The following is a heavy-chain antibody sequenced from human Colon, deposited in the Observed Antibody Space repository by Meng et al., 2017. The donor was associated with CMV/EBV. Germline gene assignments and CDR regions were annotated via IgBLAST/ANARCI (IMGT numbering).Heavy chain of an antibody. CDR1: GASITSSY. J-gene: IGHJ4*02. V-gene: IGHV4-4*07. Sequence: QFRRRASCPGWVRTSETLSLTCTVSGASITSSYWSWIRQPAGKGLEWIGRVYISGNTNYNPSLKSRVTMSIDTSKNQLSLNIRSVTAADTAVYYCARDSNLSGLAYWGQGTLVTVSS. CDR3: ARDSNLSGLAY. CDR2: VYISGNT. D-gene: IGHD3-10*01.